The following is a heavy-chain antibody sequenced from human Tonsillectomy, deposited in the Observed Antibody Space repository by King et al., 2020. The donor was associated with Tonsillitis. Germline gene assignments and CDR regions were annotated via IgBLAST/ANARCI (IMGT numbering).Heavy chain of an antibody. V-gene: IGHV3-30-3*01. CDR1: GFTFSTYA. CDR3: ARDRNYYYSMDV. Sequence: VQLVESGGGVVQPGRSLRLSCAASGFTFSTYAMHWVRQAPGKGLEGVAVISYDGSNKYYADSVKGRFTISRDNSKNTLYLQMNSRRAEDTAVYYCARDRNYYYSMDVWGQGTTVTVSS. J-gene: IGHJ6*02. CDR2: ISYDGSNK.